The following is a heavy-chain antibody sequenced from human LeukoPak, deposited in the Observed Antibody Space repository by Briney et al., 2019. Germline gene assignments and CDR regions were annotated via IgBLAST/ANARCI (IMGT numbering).Heavy chain of an antibody. CDR2: IYPGDSDT. CDR1: GYSFTNYW. J-gene: IGHJ4*02. Sequence: GESLKISYKGSGYSFTNYWIGWVRQMPGKGLEWMGIIYPGDSDTRYSPSFQGQVTISADKSISTAYLQWSSLKASDTAMYYCARCGGDCYLGFDYWGQGTLVTVSS. V-gene: IGHV5-51*01. D-gene: IGHD2-21*01. CDR3: ARCGGDCYLGFDY.